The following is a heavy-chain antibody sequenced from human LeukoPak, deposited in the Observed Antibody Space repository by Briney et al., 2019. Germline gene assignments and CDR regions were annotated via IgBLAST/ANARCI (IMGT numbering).Heavy chain of an antibody. CDR3: ARSSPPYTAMGLEHFDY. Sequence: SQTLSLTCTVSGGSISSGGYYWSWIRQHPGKGLEWIGYIYYSGSTYYNPSLKSRVTTSVDTSKNQFSLKLSSVTAADTAVYYCARSSPPYTAMGLEHFDYWGQGTLVTVSS. D-gene: IGHD5-18*01. J-gene: IGHJ4*02. CDR1: GGSISSGGYY. CDR2: IYYSGST. V-gene: IGHV4-31*03.